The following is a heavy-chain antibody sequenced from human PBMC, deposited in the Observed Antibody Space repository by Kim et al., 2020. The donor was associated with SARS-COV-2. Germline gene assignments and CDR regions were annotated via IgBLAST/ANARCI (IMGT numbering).Heavy chain of an antibody. CDR2: ISGSGGST. CDR3: AKDLYWDNSGAGAFAM. V-gene: IGHV3-23*01. J-gene: IGHJ3*02. Sequence: GGSLRLSCAASGFTFSSFAMNWVRQAPGKGLEWVSGISGSGGSTYYADSVKGRFTFSRDNSKNTLYLQMNSLRAEDTAVYYCAKDLYWDNSGAGAFAMWGQGTMV. CDR1: GFTFSSFA. D-gene: IGHD2-15*01.